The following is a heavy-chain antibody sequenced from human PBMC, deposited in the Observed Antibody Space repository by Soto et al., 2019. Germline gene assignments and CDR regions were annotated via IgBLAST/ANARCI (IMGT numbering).Heavy chain of an antibody. Sequence: SETLSLTCTVSGGSISSGGYYWSWIRQHPGKGLEWIGYIYYSGSTYYNPSLKSRVTISVDTSKNQFSLKLSSVTAADTAVYYCAREVIAARVHRSFDPWGQGTLVTVS. CDR2: IYYSGST. CDR3: AREVIAARVHRSFDP. D-gene: IGHD6-6*01. V-gene: IGHV4-31*03. J-gene: IGHJ5*02. CDR1: GGSISSGGYY.